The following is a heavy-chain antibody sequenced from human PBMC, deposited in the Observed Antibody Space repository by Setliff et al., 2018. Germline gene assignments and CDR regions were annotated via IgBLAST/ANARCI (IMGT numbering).Heavy chain of an antibody. Sequence: ASVKVSCKASGGTFSSYGISWVRQAPGQGLEWMGWINPNSGGTNYAQKFQGRVTMTTDTSTSTAYMELRSLRSDDTALYYCVRGTEGYYWGQGTLVTSPQ. CDR3: VRGTEGYY. V-gene: IGHV1-18*01. CDR2: INPNSGGT. J-gene: IGHJ4*02. CDR1: GGTFSSYG. D-gene: IGHD1-1*01.